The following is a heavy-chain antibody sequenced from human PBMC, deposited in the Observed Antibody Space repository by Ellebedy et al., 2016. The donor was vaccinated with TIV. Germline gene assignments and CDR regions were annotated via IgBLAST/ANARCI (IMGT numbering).Heavy chain of an antibody. V-gene: IGHV4-39*07. Sequence: MPSETLSLTCTVSGGSIRSSSYFWGWIRQAPGKGPEWIGSIYYSGTTYYNPSLKSRITLSVDTSKNQFSLKLSSVTAADTAVYYCARQYNYGTSGYYVDYWGQGTLLTVSS. CDR2: IYYSGTT. J-gene: IGHJ4*02. CDR3: ARQYNYGTSGYYVDY. D-gene: IGHD3-22*01. CDR1: GGSIRSSSYF.